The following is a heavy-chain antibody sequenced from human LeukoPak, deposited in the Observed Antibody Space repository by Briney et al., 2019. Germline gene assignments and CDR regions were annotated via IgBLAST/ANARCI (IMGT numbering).Heavy chain of an antibody. V-gene: IGHV3-7*01. Sequence: GGSLRLSCAASGFTFSSYWMGWVRQVPGKGLEWVANIKHDGGERYYVDSVKGRFTISRDNAKNSLYLQMDSLRAEDTAVYFCARKFTVAGINWYFDLWGRGTLVTVSS. CDR2: IKHDGGER. J-gene: IGHJ2*01. CDR1: GFTFSSYW. D-gene: IGHD6-19*01. CDR3: ARKFTVAGINWYFDL.